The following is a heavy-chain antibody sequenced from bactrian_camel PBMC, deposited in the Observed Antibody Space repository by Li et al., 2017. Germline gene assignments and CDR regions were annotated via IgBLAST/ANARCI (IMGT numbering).Heavy chain of an antibody. D-gene: IGHD3*01. Sequence: HVQLVESGGGSVQAGGSLRLSCAASGDADSNNCMAWFRQAPGREREGVAGIYINDGSTDYADSVKGRFTISQGNAENTLYLQMNSLKSEDTAMYFCAARGLGADCSGPRRSSAEYVYWGQGTQVTVSS. CDR3: AARGLGADCSGPRRSSAEYVY. CDR1: GDADSNNC. J-gene: IGHJ4*01. V-gene: IGHV3S1*01. CDR2: IYINDGST.